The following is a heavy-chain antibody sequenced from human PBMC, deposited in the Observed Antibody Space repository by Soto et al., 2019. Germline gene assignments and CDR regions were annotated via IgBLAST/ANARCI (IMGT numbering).Heavy chain of an antibody. CDR1: GFSLSTSGVG. D-gene: IGHD6-19*01. Sequence: QITLKESGPTLVKPTQPLTLTCTFSGFSLSTSGVGVGWIRQSPGKDLQWLALIYWNGDKRYNPSLKIRLTITKDTSKNQVVLTLTNMDPVDTATYYCAHRPSGWFLFDYWGQGTLVTVSS. J-gene: IGHJ4*02. CDR2: IYWNGDK. V-gene: IGHV2-5*01. CDR3: AHRPSGWFLFDY.